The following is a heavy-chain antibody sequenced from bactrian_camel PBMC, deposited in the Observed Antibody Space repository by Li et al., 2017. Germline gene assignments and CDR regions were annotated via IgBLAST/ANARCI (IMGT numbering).Heavy chain of an antibody. CDR2: IYTGSGNT. V-gene: IGHV3S1*01. CDR1: GYTYNRNC. J-gene: IGHJ4*01. Sequence: HVQLVESGGGSVQAGGSLRLSCAASGYTYNRNCMAWFRQAPGKEREGVARIYTGSGNTYYADSVKGRFTISRDNAKNTVALQMSSLKSEDTALYYCATQVRYCSGGNICVASKGQGTQVTVS. D-gene: IGHD2*01.